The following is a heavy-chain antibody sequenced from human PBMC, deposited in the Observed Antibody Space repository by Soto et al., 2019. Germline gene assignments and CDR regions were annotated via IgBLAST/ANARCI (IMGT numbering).Heavy chain of an antibody. CDR3: ARARPGCSSTSCPFTTYYYYYMDV. CDR1: GGSISSYY. V-gene: IGHV4-59*01. Sequence: SETLSLTCTVSGGSISSYYWSWIRQPPGKGLEWIGYIYYSGSTNYNPSLKSRVTISVDTSKNQFSLKLSSVTAADTAVYYCARARPGCSSTSCPFTTYYYYYMDVWGKGTTVTVSS. CDR2: IYYSGST. D-gene: IGHD2-2*01. J-gene: IGHJ6*03.